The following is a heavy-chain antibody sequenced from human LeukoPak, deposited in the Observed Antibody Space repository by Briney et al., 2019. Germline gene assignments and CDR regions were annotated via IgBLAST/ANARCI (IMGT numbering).Heavy chain of an antibody. J-gene: IGHJ4*02. Sequence: PSETLSLTCAVSGYSISSGYYWGWIRQPPGKGLEWIGSIYHSGSTYYNPSLKSRVTISVDTSKNQFSLKLSSVTAADTAVYYCARGGDTAMVTDYWGQGTLVTVSP. CDR2: IYHSGST. CDR3: ARGGDTAMVTDY. V-gene: IGHV4-38-2*01. D-gene: IGHD5-18*01. CDR1: GYSISSGYY.